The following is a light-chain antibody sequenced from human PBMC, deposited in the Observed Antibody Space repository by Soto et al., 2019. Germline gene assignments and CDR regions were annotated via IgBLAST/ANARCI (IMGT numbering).Light chain of an antibody. CDR3: QSYDSSLSGVV. Sequence: QSVLTQPPSVSWAPGQRVTISSTGSSSNIGAGYDVHWYQQLPGTAPKLLIYGNSNRPSGVPDRFSGSKSGTSASLAITGRQAEDEADYYCQSYDSSLSGVVFGGGTKLTVL. CDR1: SSNIGAGYD. V-gene: IGLV1-40*01. J-gene: IGLJ2*01. CDR2: GNS.